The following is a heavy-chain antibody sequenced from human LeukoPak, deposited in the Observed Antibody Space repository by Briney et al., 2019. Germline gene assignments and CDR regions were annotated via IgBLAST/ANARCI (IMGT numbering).Heavy chain of an antibody. CDR1: GFTFNTFW. J-gene: IGHJ4*02. CDR2: IKQDGGEK. D-gene: IGHD2-15*01. CDR3: AGTGLRATSTDY. V-gene: IGHV3-7*02. Sequence: PGGSLRLSCAASGFTFNTFWMSWVCQAPGKGPEWVANIKQDGGEKHYVDSVKGRFTISRDNVESSLYLQMNSLTAEDTAVYYCAGTGLRATSTDYWGQGTLVTVSS.